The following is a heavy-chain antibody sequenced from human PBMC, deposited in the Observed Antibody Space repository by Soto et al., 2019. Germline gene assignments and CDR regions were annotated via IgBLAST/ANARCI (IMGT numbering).Heavy chain of an antibody. J-gene: IGHJ5*02. Sequence: ASVNVSCKASCYTFTSYCISCVRQAPGQWLEWMGWIRAYNGNTNYAQKLQGRVTMTTDTYTSTAYMELRSLRSDDTAVYYCERMGISPTREGSWAQGTMVTVSS. V-gene: IGHV1-18*01. CDR1: CYTFTSYC. D-gene: IGHD1-26*01. CDR2: IRAYNGNT. CDR3: ERMGISPTREGS.